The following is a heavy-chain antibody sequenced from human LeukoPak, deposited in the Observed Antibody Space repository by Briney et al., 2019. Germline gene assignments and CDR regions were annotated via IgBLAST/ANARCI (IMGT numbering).Heavy chain of an antibody. J-gene: IGHJ5*02. CDR3: AKVRDSATVTGRFDN. CDR1: GFTLSNYA. CDR2: ISGGGSST. V-gene: IGHV3-23*01. Sequence: HPGGSLRLSCAASGFTLSNYALSWVRQAPGKGLEWVSGISGGGSSTYYADSVKGRFTISRDKSKNTLYLQMDSLRAEDTAVYYCAKVRDSATVTGRFDNWGQGTMVTVSS. D-gene: IGHD4-17*01.